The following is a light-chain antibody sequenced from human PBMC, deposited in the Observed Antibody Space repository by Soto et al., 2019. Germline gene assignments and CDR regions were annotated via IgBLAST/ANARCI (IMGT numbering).Light chain of an antibody. V-gene: IGLV2-14*01. CDR2: EVS. Sequence: QSALTQPASVSGSPGQSITISCTGTSSDVGNYKYVSWYQQHPGNAPKLMIYEVSNRPSGVSNRFSGSKSGNTASLTTSGLQAEDETDYYCFSYTSSGTYVFGTGTKVTVL. CDR3: FSYTSSGTYV. J-gene: IGLJ1*01. CDR1: SSDVGNYKY.